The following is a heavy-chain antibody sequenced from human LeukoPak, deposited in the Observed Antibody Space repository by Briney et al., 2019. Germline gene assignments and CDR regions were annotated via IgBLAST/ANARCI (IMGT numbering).Heavy chain of an antibody. CDR3: ARTYYYDSIGPYYFDY. J-gene: IGHJ4*02. D-gene: IGHD3-22*01. Sequence: GGSLRLSCEASGFPFSTYTMNWVRQAPGKGLEWVSVIYSGGSTYYADSVKGRFTISRDNSKNTLYLQMNSLRAEDTAVYYCARTYYYDSIGPYYFDYWGQGTLVTVSS. V-gene: IGHV3-66*01. CDR2: IYSGGST. CDR1: GFPFSTYT.